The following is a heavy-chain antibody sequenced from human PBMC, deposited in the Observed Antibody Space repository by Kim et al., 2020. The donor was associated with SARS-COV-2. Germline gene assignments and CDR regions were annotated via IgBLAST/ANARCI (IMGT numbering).Heavy chain of an antibody. J-gene: IGHJ6*02. CDR3: ARREVTGTNHRLLWTYYGMDV. CDR2: ISYDGSNK. CDR1: GFTFSSYA. V-gene: IGHV3-30-3*01. D-gene: IGHD1-7*01. Sequence: GGSLRLSCAASGFTFSSYAMHWVRQAPGKGLEWVAVISYDGSNKYYADSVKGRFTISRDNSKNTLYLQMNSLRAEDTAVYYCARREVTGTNHRLLWTYYGMDVWGQGTTVTVSS.